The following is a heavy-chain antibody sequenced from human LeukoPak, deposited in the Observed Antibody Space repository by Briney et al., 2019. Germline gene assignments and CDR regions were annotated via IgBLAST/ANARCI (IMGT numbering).Heavy chain of an antibody. CDR3: ARWGGHCTSGLCYYFDC. D-gene: IGHD2-8*01. V-gene: IGHV1-2*02. CDR2: INPHSGDT. CDR1: GYPFTTYN. J-gene: IGHJ4*02. Sequence: ASVKVSCKTSGYPFTTYNINWVRQAPGQGLEWMGWINPHSGDTDYAQRFQGRVTMTRDTSISTAYMELSRLRSDDTAVYYCARWGGHCTSGLCYYFDCWGQGTLVTVSS.